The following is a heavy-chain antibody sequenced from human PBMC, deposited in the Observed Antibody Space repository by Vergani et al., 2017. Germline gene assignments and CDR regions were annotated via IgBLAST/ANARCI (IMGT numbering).Heavy chain of an antibody. D-gene: IGHD4-11*01. CDR3: ARVNTETNGHLYYYYYMDV. J-gene: IGHJ6*03. CDR2: IDHTGRP. V-gene: IGHV4-34*01. CDR1: GESFTSYH. Sequence: QVQLQQWGGGLLKPSETLSLTCVVNGESFTSYHWTWIRQSPGEGLEWVGDIDHTGRPDYTPSLKSRLTMSVDKSRNQFSLTLNSVTATDTAIYFCARVNTETNGHLYYYYYMDVWGQGTAVTVS.